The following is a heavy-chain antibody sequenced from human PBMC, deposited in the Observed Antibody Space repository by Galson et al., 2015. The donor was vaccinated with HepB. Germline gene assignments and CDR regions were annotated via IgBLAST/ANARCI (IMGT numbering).Heavy chain of an antibody. CDR3: ATYSSSWRGGWYFDL. CDR1: GCSISISSYY. J-gene: IGHJ2*01. Sequence: SETLSLTCTVSGCSISISSYYWVWIRQPPGKGLEWIGSIYYSGSTYYNPSLKSRVTISVDTSKNHFSLKLSSVTAADTAVYYCATYSSSWRGGWYFDLWGRGTLVTVSS. D-gene: IGHD6-13*01. CDR2: IYYSGST. V-gene: IGHV4-39*01.